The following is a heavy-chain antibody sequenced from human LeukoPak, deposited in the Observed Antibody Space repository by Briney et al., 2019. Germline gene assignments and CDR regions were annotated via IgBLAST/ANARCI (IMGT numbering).Heavy chain of an antibody. Sequence: GGSLRLSCAASGFTFSNYWMSWVRQAPGKGLEWVGRIKSKTDSGKKAYSVPVKGRITIPRDDPKNTLYAEMNSLKPEDTAVYYCNTDPGRYNWNDPSDYGGEGTLVTVSS. V-gene: IGHV3-15*01. D-gene: IGHD1-1*01. CDR3: NTDPGRYNWNDPSDY. J-gene: IGHJ4*02. CDR2: IKSKTDSGKK. CDR1: GFTFSNYW.